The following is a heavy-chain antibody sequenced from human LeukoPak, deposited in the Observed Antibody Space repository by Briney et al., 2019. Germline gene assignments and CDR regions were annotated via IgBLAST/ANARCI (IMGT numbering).Heavy chain of an antibody. V-gene: IGHV4-4*07. CDR2: IYTSGST. D-gene: IGHD5-24*01. Sequence: SETLSLTCTVAGGSISIYYWSWIWQPAGKGLEWIGRIYTSGSTNYNPSLKSRVTMSVDTSKNQFSLKLSSVTAADTAVYYCARGESDGNPGLFDYWGQGTLVTVSS. CDR1: GGSISIYY. J-gene: IGHJ4*02. CDR3: ARGESDGNPGLFDY.